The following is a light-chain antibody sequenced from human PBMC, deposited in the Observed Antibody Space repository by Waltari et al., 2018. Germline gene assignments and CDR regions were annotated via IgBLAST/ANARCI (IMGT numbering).Light chain of an antibody. CDR3: QSTDSNGDHIL. CDR2: KDT. V-gene: IGLV3-25*02. CDR1: ILAKKY. Sequence: SYELTQPSSVSVSPGQTARITCSAEILAKKYVQWFQQKPGQAPILVIYKDTERPSGIPERFSSSSSGTTVNLTISGAQAEDEADYYCQSTDSNGDHILFGGGTRLTVL. J-gene: IGLJ7*01.